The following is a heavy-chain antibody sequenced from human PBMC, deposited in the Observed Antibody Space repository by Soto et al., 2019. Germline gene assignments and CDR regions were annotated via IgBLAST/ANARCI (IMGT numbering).Heavy chain of an antibody. CDR1: GYSFTSCW. V-gene: IGHV5-51*01. CDR3: ARRSPLITFGGANQRYAFDI. CDR2: IYPGDSDT. Sequence: GESLKISCKGSGYSFTSCWIGWVRQMPGKGLEWMGIIYPGDSDTRYSPSFQGQVTISADKSISTAYLQWSSLKASDTAMYYCARRSPLITFGGANQRYAFDIWGQGTMVTVSS. J-gene: IGHJ3*02. D-gene: IGHD3-16*01.